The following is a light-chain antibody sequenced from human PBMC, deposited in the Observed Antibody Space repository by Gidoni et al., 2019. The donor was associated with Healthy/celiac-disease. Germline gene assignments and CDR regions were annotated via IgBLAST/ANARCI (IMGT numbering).Light chain of an antibody. Sequence: EIVMTQSPATLSVSPGERATLSCRASQSVSSNLAWYQQKPGQAPRLPIYGASTRATGIPARFSGSGSGTEFTLTISSLQSEDFAVYYCQQYNNWPPGCSFGQGTKLEIK. J-gene: IGKJ2*04. V-gene: IGKV3-15*01. CDR1: QSVSSN. CDR2: GAS. CDR3: QQYNNWPPGCS.